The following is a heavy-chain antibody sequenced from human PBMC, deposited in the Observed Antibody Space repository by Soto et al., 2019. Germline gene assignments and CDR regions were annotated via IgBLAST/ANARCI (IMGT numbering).Heavy chain of an antibody. D-gene: IGHD6-19*01. CDR1: GFTFGDYA. CDR2: IRSKAYGGTT. Sequence: GGSLRLSCTASGFTFGDYAMSWFRQAPGKGLEWVGFIRSKAYGGTTEYAASVKGRFTISRDDSKSIAYLQMNSLKTEDTAVYYCTIQKNRYSSGWNDAFDIWGQGTMVTVSS. V-gene: IGHV3-49*03. CDR3: TIQKNRYSSGWNDAFDI. J-gene: IGHJ3*02.